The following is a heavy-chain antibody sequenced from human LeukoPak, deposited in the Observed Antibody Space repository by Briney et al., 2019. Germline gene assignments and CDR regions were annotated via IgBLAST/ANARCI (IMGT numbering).Heavy chain of an antibody. J-gene: IGHJ4*02. Sequence: SQTLSLTCAISGDSVSSNTDVWSWIRQSPSRGLEWLGRTYYRSKWYNDYAVSVRSRITINPDTSKNQFSLQLNSVTPEDTAVYYCARERARDGYNVFDYWGQGTLVAVSS. CDR3: ARERARDGYNVFDY. CDR1: GDSVSSNTDV. D-gene: IGHD5-24*01. CDR2: TYYRSKWYN. V-gene: IGHV6-1*01.